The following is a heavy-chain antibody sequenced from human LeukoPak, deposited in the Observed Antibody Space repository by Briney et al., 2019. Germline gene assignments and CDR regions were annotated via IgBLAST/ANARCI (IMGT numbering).Heavy chain of an antibody. CDR2: IDPTGGRT. D-gene: IGHD3-10*01. Sequence: ASVKVSCKASGYTFTSYYIHWVRQAPGQGLEWMGIIDPTGGRTTYAQKFQGRVTMTRDTPTSTVYMDLSSLRSEDTAVYFCTRADSYGDFDYWGQGTQVTVSS. J-gene: IGHJ4*02. CDR1: GYTFTSYY. V-gene: IGHV1-46*01. CDR3: TRADSYGDFDY.